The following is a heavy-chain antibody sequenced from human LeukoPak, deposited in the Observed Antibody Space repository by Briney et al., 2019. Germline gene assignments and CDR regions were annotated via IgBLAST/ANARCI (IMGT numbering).Heavy chain of an antibody. J-gene: IGHJ5*01. CDR2: IYNNGNK. V-gene: IGHV4-59*08. CDR3: ARHSWSGSNPGSWFDP. D-gene: IGHD1-14*01. Sequence: SETLSLTCTVSGGSVSSYFWSWIRQPPGKGLEWIGYIYNNGNKNYNPSLKSRISISVDTSNNQFSLKSSSVTAADTALYYCARHSWSGSNPGSWFDPWGQGTLVTVSS. CDR1: GGSVSSYF.